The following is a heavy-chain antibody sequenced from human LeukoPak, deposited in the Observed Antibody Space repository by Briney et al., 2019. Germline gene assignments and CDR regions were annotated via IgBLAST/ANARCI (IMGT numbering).Heavy chain of an antibody. CDR3: ANSVYFDY. CDR1: GFTFSSYS. V-gene: IGHV3-30*18. CDR2: ISYDGSNK. J-gene: IGHJ4*02. Sequence: GGSLRLSCAASGFTFSSYSMHWVRQAPGKGLEWVAVISYDGSNKYYADSVKGRFTISRDNSKNTLYLQMNSLRAEDTAVYYCANSVYFDYWGQGTLVTVSS.